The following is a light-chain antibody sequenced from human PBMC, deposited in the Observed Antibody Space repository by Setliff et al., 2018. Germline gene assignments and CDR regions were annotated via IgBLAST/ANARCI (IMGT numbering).Light chain of an antibody. Sequence: NFMLTQPHSVSESPGKTVTISCTRSSGSIASNYVQWYQQRPGSSPTTVIHEDNQRPSGVPDRFSGSIDSSSNSASLTISGLKTEDEADYYCQSYDSSNHGVFGGGTK. CDR3: QSYDSSNHGV. CDR1: SGSIASNY. V-gene: IGLV6-57*01. CDR2: EDN. J-gene: IGLJ3*02.